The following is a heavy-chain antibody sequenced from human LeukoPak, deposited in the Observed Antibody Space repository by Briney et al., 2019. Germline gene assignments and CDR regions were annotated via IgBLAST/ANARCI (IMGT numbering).Heavy chain of an antibody. V-gene: IGHV4-31*03. J-gene: IGHJ4*02. CDR3: ARVGDGYKPDY. D-gene: IGHD5-24*01. CDR1: GGSISSGGYY. CDR2: IYYSGST. Sequence: NTSQTLSLTCTVSGGSISSGGYYWSWIRQHPGKGLEWIGYIYYSGSTYYNPSLKSRVTISVDTSKNQFSLKLSSVTAADTAVYYCARVGDGYKPDYWGQGTLVTFSS.